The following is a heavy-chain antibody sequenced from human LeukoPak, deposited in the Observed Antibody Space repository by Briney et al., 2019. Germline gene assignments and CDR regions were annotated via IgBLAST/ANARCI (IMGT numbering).Heavy chain of an antibody. V-gene: IGHV1-69*05. D-gene: IGHD6-19*01. CDR3: AVGFYIAVAGTWGFDY. CDR2: IIPIFVTA. J-gene: IGHJ4*02. Sequence: ASVKVSCKASGGTFSSYAISWVRQAPGQGLEWMGGIIPIFVTANYAQKFQGRVTITTDESTSTAYMELSSLRSEDTAVYYCAVGFYIAVAGTWGFDYWGQGTLVTVSS. CDR1: GGTFSSYA.